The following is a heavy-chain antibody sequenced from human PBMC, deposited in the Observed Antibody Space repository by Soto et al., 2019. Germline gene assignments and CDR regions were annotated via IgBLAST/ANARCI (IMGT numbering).Heavy chain of an antibody. J-gene: IGHJ4*02. D-gene: IGHD1-26*01. CDR2: ISANNGDK. CDR1: GCTFTSYS. V-gene: IGHV1-18*01. Sequence: QVQLVQSGAEVKKPGASVQVSCKDSGCTFTSYSISWVRQAPGQGLEWMGWISANNGDKTYVQKFQGRLTMTTDTSTSTANKALRSLRYDDTAVDYCARERVRKDSGLLAEDYWGQEPLVTVSS. CDR3: ARERVRKDSGLLAEDY.